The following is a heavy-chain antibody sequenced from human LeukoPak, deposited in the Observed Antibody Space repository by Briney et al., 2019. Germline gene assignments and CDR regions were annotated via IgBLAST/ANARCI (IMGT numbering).Heavy chain of an antibody. CDR1: GFRFGEYT. V-gene: IGHV3-49*04. D-gene: IGHD1-26*01. Sequence: GGSLRLSCTASGFRFGEYTLTWVRQAPGQGLEWVGFIRSKGFGGTTQYAASVKGRFTISRDDSKGIAYLQMNSLKPEDTAVYYCVKWGEVVRDDFWGQGTLVTVSS. CDR2: IRSKGFGGTT. J-gene: IGHJ4*02. CDR3: VKWGEVVRDDF.